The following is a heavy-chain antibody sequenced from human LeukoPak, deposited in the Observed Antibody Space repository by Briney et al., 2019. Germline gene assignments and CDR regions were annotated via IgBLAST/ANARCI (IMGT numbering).Heavy chain of an antibody. CDR2: ISGYNGNT. V-gene: IGHV1-18*01. CDR1: GYNFATSG. CDR3: ARDRGPYTGSYYSYYHYMDV. J-gene: IGHJ6*03. Sequence: ASVRVSCKAYGYNFATSGIGWVRQAPGQGLEWLGWISGYNGNTKSAPKLQGRVTMTTDTSTDTAYLELGSLRVDDTAIYHCARDRGPYTGSYYSYYHYMDVWGEGTSVAVS. D-gene: IGHD1-26*01.